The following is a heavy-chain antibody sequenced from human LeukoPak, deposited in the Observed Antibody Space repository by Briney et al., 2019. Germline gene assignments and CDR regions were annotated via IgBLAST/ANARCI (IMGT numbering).Heavy chain of an antibody. CDR3: AREPVLRHPRSCYYYGMDV. V-gene: IGHV4-30-4*01. J-gene: IGHJ6*02. CDR2: IYYSGST. CDR1: GGSISSGDYY. Sequence: SQTLSLTCTVSGGSISSGDYYWSWIRQPPRKGLEWIEYIYYSGSTYYNPSLKSRVTISVDTSKNQFSLKLSSVTAADTAVYYCAREPVLRHPRSCYYYGMDVWGQGTTVTVSS. D-gene: IGHD3-3*01.